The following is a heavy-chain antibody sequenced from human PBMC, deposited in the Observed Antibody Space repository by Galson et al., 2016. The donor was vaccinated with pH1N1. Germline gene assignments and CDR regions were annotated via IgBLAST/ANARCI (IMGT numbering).Heavy chain of an antibody. CDR1: GDSINSHY. Sequence: LSLTCTVSGDSINSHYWGWIRQTPGKGLECIGYIYYNGSTTYNPSLKSQVSISLDTSNSHFSLKMTSVTVADTALYYCARGFRIAPTGTIFDSWGQGTLVTVSS. CDR2: IYYNGST. CDR3: ARGFRIAPTGTIFDS. V-gene: IGHV4-59*11. D-gene: IGHD1-1*01. J-gene: IGHJ4*02.